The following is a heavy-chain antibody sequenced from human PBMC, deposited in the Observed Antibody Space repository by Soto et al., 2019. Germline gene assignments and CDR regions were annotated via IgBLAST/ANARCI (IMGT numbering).Heavy chain of an antibody. Sequence: PSETLSLTCTVSGGSINSGGYSWTWIRQPPGKGLEWIGFIYHTGTTYYNPSLKSRVTISVDRSKNQFSLKLNSVTAADTAAYYCPRGVIYYDSSVSSWFAPWGQGALVTVPS. CDR2: IYHTGTT. V-gene: IGHV4-30-2*01. CDR3: PRGVIYYDSSVSSWFAP. D-gene: IGHD3-22*01. CDR1: GGSINSGGYS. J-gene: IGHJ5*02.